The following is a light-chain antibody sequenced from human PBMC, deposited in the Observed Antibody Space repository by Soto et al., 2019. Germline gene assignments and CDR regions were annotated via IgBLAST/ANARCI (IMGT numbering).Light chain of an antibody. Sequence: DIQMTQSPSSLSASVGDRVTITCRASQNIYTYLNWYQQKPGKAPKVLIYAASSLQSGVPSRFGGSGSGTDFTLTISSLQPEDFAAYYCQQSYSSPLTFGPGTKVDI. CDR3: QQSYSSPLT. J-gene: IGKJ3*01. CDR2: AAS. CDR1: QNIYTY. V-gene: IGKV1-39*01.